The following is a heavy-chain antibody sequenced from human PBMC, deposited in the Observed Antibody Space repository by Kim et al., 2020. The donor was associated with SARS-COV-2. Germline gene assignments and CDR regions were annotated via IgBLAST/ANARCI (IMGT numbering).Heavy chain of an antibody. Sequence: SETLSLTCTVSGGSISSYYWSWIRQPPGKGLEWIGYIYYSGSTNYNPSLKSRVTISVDTSKNQFSLKLSSVTAADTAVYYCARIRQSSSWSDPAHFDYWGQGTLVTVSS. CDR2: IYYSGST. CDR3: ARIRQSSSWSDPAHFDY. CDR1: GGSISSYY. V-gene: IGHV4-59*01. D-gene: IGHD6-13*01. J-gene: IGHJ4*02.